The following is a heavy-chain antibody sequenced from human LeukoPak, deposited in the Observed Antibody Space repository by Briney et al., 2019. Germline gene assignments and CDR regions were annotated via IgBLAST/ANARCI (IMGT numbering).Heavy chain of an antibody. CDR2: ISSTGGTI. CDR3: AREFEEGFDY. CDR1: GFTFSSNS. V-gene: IGHV3-48*04. Sequence: GGSLRLSCAASGFTFSSNSMNWVRQAPGKGLERVSYISSTGGTIYYADSMKGRFTISRDNAKNSLYLQMNSLRAEDTAVYYCAREFEEGFDYWGQGTLVTVPS. D-gene: IGHD3-10*01. J-gene: IGHJ4*02.